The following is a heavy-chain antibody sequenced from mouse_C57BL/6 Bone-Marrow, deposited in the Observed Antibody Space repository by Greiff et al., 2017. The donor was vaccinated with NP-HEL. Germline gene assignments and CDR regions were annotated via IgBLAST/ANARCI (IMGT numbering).Heavy chain of an antibody. CDR2: IIPRGGNT. V-gene: IGHV1-7*01. D-gene: IGHD4-1*01. CDR1: GYTFTSYW. Sequence: QVQLQQSGAELAKPGASVKLSCKASGYTFTSYWMHWVKQRPGRGLKWIGNIIPRGGNTKYNQKFKDKATLTADKSSSTAYMQLSSLTYEDSAVYYCATNWDEDYWGQGTTLTVSS. J-gene: IGHJ2*01. CDR3: ATNWDEDY.